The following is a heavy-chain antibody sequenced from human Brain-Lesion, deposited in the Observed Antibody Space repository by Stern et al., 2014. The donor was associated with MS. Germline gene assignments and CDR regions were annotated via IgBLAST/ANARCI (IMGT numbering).Heavy chain of an antibody. CDR2: IYYRGST. D-gene: IGHD3-10*01. J-gene: IGHJ4*02. V-gene: IGHV4-39*01. CDR3: AKLWLGELPESPFDY. Sequence: QVQLQESGPGLVKPSETLSLTCTVSGGSISSSSYYWGWIRQPPGKGLEWIGSIYYRGSTYYNPSLKSRVTISLDTSKNQYSPSLSSVTAADTAVYFCAKLWLGELPESPFDYWGQGTLVTVSS. CDR1: GGSISSSSYY.